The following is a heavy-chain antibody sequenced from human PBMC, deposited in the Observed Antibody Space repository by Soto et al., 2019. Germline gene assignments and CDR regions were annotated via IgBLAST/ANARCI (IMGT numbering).Heavy chain of an antibody. V-gene: IGHV4-34*01. D-gene: IGHD4-17*01. CDR3: ARGNKPTVTDYYFDY. CDR2: INHSGST. CDR1: GGSFSGYY. Sequence: SETLSLTCAVYGGSFSGYYWSWIRQPPGKGLEWIGEINHSGSTNYNPSLKSRVTISVDTSKNQFSLKLSSVTAADTAVYYCARGNKPTVTDYYFDYWGQGTLVTVSS. J-gene: IGHJ4*02.